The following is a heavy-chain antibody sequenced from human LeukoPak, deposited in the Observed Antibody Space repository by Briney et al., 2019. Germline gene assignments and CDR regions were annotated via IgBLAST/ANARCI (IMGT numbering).Heavy chain of an antibody. CDR3: ARGGGGSYCGGDCYSGDEYYFDY. CDR2: IGPHNGNT. Sequence: ASVKVSCKASGYTFTSHDISWVRQAPGQGLEWMGWIGPHNGNTNYAQKLQGRVTMTTDTSTSTAYMELRSLTSDDTAVYYCARGGGGSYCGGDCYSGDEYYFDYWGQGTLVTVSS. V-gene: IGHV1-18*01. J-gene: IGHJ4*02. D-gene: IGHD2-21*02. CDR1: GYTFTSHD.